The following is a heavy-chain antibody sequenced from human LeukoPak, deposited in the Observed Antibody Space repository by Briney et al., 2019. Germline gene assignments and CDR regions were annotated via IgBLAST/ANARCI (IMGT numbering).Heavy chain of an antibody. J-gene: IGHJ5*01. Sequence: GGSLRLSCAASGFTFSSYWMSWVRQAPGKGLEWVANIKQDGSEKYYVDSVKGRFTISRDDAKSSLFLRMDNLRVDDTATYYCAKEKGAGGGYPVLDSWGRGILVTVS. CDR2: IKQDGSEK. D-gene: IGHD3-16*02. CDR3: AKEKGAGGGYPVLDS. CDR1: GFTFSSYW. V-gene: IGHV3-7*03.